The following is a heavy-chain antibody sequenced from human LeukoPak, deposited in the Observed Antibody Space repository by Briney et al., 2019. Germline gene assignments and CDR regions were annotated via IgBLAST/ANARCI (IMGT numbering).Heavy chain of an antibody. Sequence: PGGSLRLSCAASGFTVSSNYMSWVRQAPGKGLEWVSVIYSGGSTYYADSVKGRFTISRDNSKNTLYLQMNSLRAEDTAVYYCAREPQGYSYGYFDYWGQGTLVTDSS. J-gene: IGHJ4*02. V-gene: IGHV3-66*01. CDR3: AREPQGYSYGYFDY. D-gene: IGHD5-18*01. CDR2: IYSGGST. CDR1: GFTVSSNY.